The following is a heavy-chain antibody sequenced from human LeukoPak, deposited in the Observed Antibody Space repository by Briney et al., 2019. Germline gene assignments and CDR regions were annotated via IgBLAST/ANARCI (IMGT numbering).Heavy chain of an antibody. CDR1: GFTFSSYG. J-gene: IGHJ5*02. D-gene: IGHD3-10*01. V-gene: IGHV3-30*18. CDR3: AKRAPKEYYPMFDP. Sequence: GGPLRLSCAASGFTFSSYGMHWVRQAPGKGLEWVAVISYDGSNKYYADSVKGRFTISRDNSKNTLYLQMNSLRAEDTAVYYCAKRAPKEYYPMFDPWGQGTLVTVSS. CDR2: ISYDGSNK.